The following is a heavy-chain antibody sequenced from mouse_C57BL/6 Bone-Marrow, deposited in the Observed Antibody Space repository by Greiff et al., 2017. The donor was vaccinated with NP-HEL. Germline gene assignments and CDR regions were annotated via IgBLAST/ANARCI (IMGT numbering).Heavy chain of an antibody. J-gene: IGHJ1*03. V-gene: IGHV3-6*01. CDR3: AREGTGWYFDV. CDR1: GYSITSGYY. D-gene: IGHD4-1*01. CDR2: ISYDGSN. Sequence: EVKVEESGPGLVKPSQSLSLTCSVTGYSITSGYYWNWIRQFPGNKLEWMGYISYDGSNNYNPSLKNRISITRDTSKNQFFLKLNSVTTEDTATYYCAREGTGWYFDVWGTGTTVTVSS.